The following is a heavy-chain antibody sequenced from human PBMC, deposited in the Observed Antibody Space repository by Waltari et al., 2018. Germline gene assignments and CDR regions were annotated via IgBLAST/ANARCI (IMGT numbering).Heavy chain of an antibody. CDR2: IKQDGSEK. CDR1: GFTFSSYW. J-gene: IGHJ4*02. Sequence: EVQLVESGGGLVQPGGSLRLSCAASGFTFSSYWMSWVRQAPGKGLEWVANIKQDGSEKYYVDSVKGRFPISRDNAKNSLYLQMNRLRAEDTAVYYCARVYDFWSGYPIGYYFDYWGQGTLVTVSS. D-gene: IGHD3-3*01. V-gene: IGHV3-7*01. CDR3: ARVYDFWSGYPIGYYFDY.